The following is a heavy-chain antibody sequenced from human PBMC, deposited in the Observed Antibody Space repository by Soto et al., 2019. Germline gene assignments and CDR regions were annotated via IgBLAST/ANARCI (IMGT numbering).Heavy chain of an antibody. CDR1: GFPFSNHA. D-gene: IGHD2-15*01. Sequence: GGSLRLSCAASGFPFSNHAMSWVRQAPGKGLEWVSGISDGGDLIYYADSVKGRFSMSRDNSENMLYLQMTNLRAEDTAIYFCAKRQGTGLAAKNFDFWGQGTLVTVSS. CDR3: AKRQGTGLAAKNFDF. J-gene: IGHJ4*02. V-gene: IGHV3-23*01. CDR2: ISDGGDLI.